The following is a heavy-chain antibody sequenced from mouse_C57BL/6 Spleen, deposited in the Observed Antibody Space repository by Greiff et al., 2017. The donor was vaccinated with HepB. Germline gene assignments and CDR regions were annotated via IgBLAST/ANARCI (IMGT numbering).Heavy chain of an antibody. CDR1: GYTFTSYW. CDR3: ARSGSHYYAMDY. J-gene: IGHJ4*01. CDR2: IYPSDSET. D-gene: IGHD1-1*01. V-gene: IGHV1-61*01. Sequence: VQLQQPGAELVRPGSSVKLSCKASGYTFTSYWMDWVKQRPGQGLEWIGNIYPSDSETHYNQKFKDKATLTVDKSSSTAYMQISSLTSEDSAVYYCARSGSHYYAMDYWGQGTSVTVSS.